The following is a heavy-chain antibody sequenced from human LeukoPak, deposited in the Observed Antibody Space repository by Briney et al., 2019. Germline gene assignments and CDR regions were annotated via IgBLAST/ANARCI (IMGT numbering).Heavy chain of an antibody. D-gene: IGHD5-18*01. V-gene: IGHV3-53*01. CDR2: IYSGGST. CDR3: AKDSRSGQLWAS. Sequence: GGSLRLSCAAYGFTVSSNYMSWVRQAPGKGLEWVSVIYSGGSTYYADSVKGRFTISRDNSKNTLYLQMNSLRAEDTAVYYCAKDSRSGQLWASWGQGTLVTVSS. J-gene: IGHJ4*02. CDR1: GFTVSSNY.